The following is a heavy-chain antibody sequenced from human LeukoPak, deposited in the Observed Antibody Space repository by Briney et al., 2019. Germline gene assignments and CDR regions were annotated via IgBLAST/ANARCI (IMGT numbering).Heavy chain of an antibody. CDR2: INPSGGTT. J-gene: IGHJ6*03. Sequence: ASVKVSCKASGYTFTSYYMHWVRQAPGQGLEWMGLINPSGGTTRYAQKFQGRVTMTRDLSTSTDYMELSSLRSDDTAVYYCARSRYYYYYYMDVWGKGTTVTVSS. CDR3: ARSRYYYYYYMDV. CDR1: GYTFTSYY. V-gene: IGHV1-46*01.